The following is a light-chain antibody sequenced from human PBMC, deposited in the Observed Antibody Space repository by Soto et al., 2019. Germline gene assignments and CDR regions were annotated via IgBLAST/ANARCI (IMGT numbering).Light chain of an antibody. J-gene: IGKJ1*01. CDR3: QQYNSYRT. CDR2: KAS. V-gene: IGKV1-5*03. CDR1: QSIGSW. Sequence: DIQMTQSPSTLSASVGDRVTITCRASQSIGSWLAWYQQKPGKAPKLLIYKASSLESVVPSRFSGSGSGTEFPLTISSLQPDDFANYYCQQYNSYRTFGQGTKVEIK.